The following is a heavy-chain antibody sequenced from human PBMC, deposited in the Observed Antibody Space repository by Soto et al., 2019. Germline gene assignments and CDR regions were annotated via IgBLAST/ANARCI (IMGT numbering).Heavy chain of an antibody. CDR2: ISGYSGDT. CDR3: ARDRAITFGGVIVSDF. J-gene: IGHJ4*02. CDR1: GYTFTTYG. Sequence: GASVKVSCKTSGYTFTTYGVTWVRQAPGQGLQWMGWISGYSGDTNYAQKLRGRVTMTADTSTSTAYMELRSLRSDDTAVYYCARDRAITFGGVIVSDFWGQGTLVTVSS. D-gene: IGHD3-16*02. V-gene: IGHV1-18*01.